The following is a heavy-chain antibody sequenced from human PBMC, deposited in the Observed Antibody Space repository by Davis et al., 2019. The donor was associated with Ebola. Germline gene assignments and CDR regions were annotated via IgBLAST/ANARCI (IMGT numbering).Heavy chain of an antibody. CDR2: VNSGGSGT. J-gene: IGHJ4*02. CDR3: TSCYDPY. V-gene: IGHV3-74*01. Sequence: GESLKISCEASGFTFSNFWMHWVRQAPGKGLVWVARVNSGGSGTSYADSVKGRFTISRDNAKNTLYLQMNSLRAEDTAVYYCTSCYDPYWGQGTLVTVSS. CDR1: GFTFSNFW. D-gene: IGHD2-2*01.